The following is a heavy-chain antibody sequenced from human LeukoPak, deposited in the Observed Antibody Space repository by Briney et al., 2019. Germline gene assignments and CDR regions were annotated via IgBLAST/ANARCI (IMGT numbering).Heavy chain of an antibody. D-gene: IGHD1-1*01. J-gene: IGHJ6*02. Sequence: PGGSLRLSCAASGFTVSSNYMSWVRQAPGKGLEWVSVIYSGGSTYYADSVKGRFTISRDNSKNTLYLQMNSLRAEDTAVYYCARGYSYYYYDMDVWGQGTTVTVSS. V-gene: IGHV3-53*01. CDR1: GFTVSSNY. CDR2: IYSGGST. CDR3: ARGYSYYYYDMDV.